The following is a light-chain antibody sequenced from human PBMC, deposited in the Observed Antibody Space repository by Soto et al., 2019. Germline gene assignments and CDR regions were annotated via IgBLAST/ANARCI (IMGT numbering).Light chain of an antibody. J-gene: IGKJ3*01. V-gene: IGKV2-28*01. CDR3: MQGLETPN. CDR2: LGY. CDR1: QSLLHKSGYNY. Sequence: DIVMTQSPLSLPVTPGEPASISCRSSQSLLHKSGYNYLDWYLQKPGQSPQVLIYLGYNRASGVPDRFSGSGSGTDFTLKISRVEAEDVGVYYCMQGLETPNFGPGTKVDIK.